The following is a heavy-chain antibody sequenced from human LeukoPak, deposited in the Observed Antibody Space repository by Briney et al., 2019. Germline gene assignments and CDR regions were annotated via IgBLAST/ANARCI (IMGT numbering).Heavy chain of an antibody. CDR1: GYSISSGYY. J-gene: IGHJ4*02. CDR2: IYHSGST. V-gene: IGHV4-38-2*01. D-gene: IGHD3-3*01. CDR3: ARWSITIFGTVVRYFDY. Sequence: SETLSLTCAVSGYSISSGYYWGWIRQPPGKGLEWIGSIYHSGSTYYNPALKSRVTISVATSKTQFSLKLRSVSAADKAVYYCARWSITIFGTVVRYFDYWGQGTLVTVSS.